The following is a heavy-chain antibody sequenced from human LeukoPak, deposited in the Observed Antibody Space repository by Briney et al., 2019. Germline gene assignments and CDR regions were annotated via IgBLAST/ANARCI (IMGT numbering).Heavy chain of an antibody. D-gene: IGHD6-13*01. V-gene: IGHV3-33*06. CDR3: AKTRPLDSSSWSHGDY. J-gene: IGHJ4*02. CDR1: GFTFSSYG. CDR2: IWYDGSNK. Sequence: GGSLRLSCAASGFTFSSYGMHWVRQAPGKGLEWVAVIWYDGSNKYYADSVKGRFTISRGNSKNTLYLQMNSLRAEDTAVYYCAKTRPLDSSSWSHGDYWGQGTLVTVSS.